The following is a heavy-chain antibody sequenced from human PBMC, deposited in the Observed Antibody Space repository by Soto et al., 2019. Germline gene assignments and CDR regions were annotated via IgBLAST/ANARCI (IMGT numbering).Heavy chain of an antibody. CDR3: AREETAWPLAYGLDV. D-gene: IGHD2-21*02. CDR2: IGRRSDI. CDR1: GFSFSTYS. V-gene: IGHV3-21*01. Sequence: GSLRLSCEASGFSFSTYSMHWVRQAPGKGLEWVSSIGRRSDIYYADSVKGRFTISRDNAKNSVSLQMNSLRDEDTAVYYCAREETAWPLAYGLDVWGQGTTVTVSS. J-gene: IGHJ6*02.